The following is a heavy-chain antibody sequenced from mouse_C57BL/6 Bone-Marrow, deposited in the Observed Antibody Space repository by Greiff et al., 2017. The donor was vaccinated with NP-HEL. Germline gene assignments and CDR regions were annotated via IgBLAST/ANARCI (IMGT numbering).Heavy chain of an antibody. Sequence: VQLKESGAELVRPGASVKLSCTASGFNIKDDYMHWVKQRPEQGLEWIGWIDPENGDTEYASKFQGKATITADTSSNTAYLQLSSLTSEDTAVYYCIAYYYVSTGHFDYWGQGTTLTVSS. CDR3: IAYYYVSTGHFDY. D-gene: IGHD1-1*01. CDR2: IDPENGDT. V-gene: IGHV14-4*01. J-gene: IGHJ2*01. CDR1: GFNIKDDY.